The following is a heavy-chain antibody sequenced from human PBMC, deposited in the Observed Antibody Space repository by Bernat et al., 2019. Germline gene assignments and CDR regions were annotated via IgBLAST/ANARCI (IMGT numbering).Heavy chain of an antibody. Sequence: QVQLVQSGAEVKKPGASVKVSCKASGYTFTSYYMHWVRQAPGQGLEWMGIINPSGGSTSYAQKFQGRVTMTRDTSTSTVYMELSSLRSEDTAVYYFARARGIRLEVNWFDPWGQGTLVTVSS. CDR3: ARARGIRLEVNWFDP. J-gene: IGHJ5*02. CDR2: INPSGGST. CDR1: GYTFTSYY. D-gene: IGHD2-15*01. V-gene: IGHV1-46*01.